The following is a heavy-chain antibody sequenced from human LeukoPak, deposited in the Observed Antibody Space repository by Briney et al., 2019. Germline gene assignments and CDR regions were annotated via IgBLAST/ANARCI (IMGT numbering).Heavy chain of an antibody. D-gene: IGHD2-2*01. CDR2: IYYSGST. CDR3: ARGLVVPAAMEDYYYGMDV. J-gene: IGHJ6*02. V-gene: IGHV4-59*01. CDR1: GGSISSYY. Sequence: PSETLSLTCTVSGGSISSYYWSWIRQPPGKGPEWIGYIYYSGSTNYNPSLKSRVTISVDTSKNQFSLKLSSVTAADTAVYYCARGLVVPAAMEDYYYGMDVWGQGTTVTVSS.